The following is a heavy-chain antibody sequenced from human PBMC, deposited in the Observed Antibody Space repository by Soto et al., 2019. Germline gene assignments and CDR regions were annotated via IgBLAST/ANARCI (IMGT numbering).Heavy chain of an antibody. CDR1: GGSISSGDYY. CDR3: ARDMAGFGGSYYGMDV. CDR2: IYYSGST. Sequence: SETLSLTCTVSGGSISSGDYYWSWIRQPPGKGLEWIGYIYYSGSTYYNPSLKSRVTISVDTSKNQFSLKLSSVTAADTAVYYCARDMAGFGGSYYGMDVWGQGTTVTSP. J-gene: IGHJ6*02. V-gene: IGHV4-30-4*01. D-gene: IGHD3-10*01.